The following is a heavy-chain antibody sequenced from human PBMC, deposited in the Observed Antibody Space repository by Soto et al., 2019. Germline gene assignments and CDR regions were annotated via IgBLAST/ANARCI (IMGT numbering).Heavy chain of an antibody. Sequence: ASVMVSCKAAGYTFTSYDINWVRQAPGQRLEWMGWINAGNGNTKYSQKFQGRVTITRDTSASTAYMELSSLRSEDTAVYYCARSIVVVTAADYWGQGTLVTVSS. CDR1: GYTFTSYD. J-gene: IGHJ4*02. D-gene: IGHD2-21*02. V-gene: IGHV1-3*01. CDR3: ARSIVVVTAADY. CDR2: INAGNGNT.